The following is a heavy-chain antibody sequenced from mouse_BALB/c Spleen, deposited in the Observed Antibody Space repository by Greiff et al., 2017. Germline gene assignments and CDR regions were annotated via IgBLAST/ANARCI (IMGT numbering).Heavy chain of an antibody. D-gene: IGHD2-10*01. J-gene: IGHJ3*01. CDR2: ISDGGSYT. V-gene: IGHV5-4*02. CDR3: ARAYYGNYEFAY. Sequence: EVQGVESGGGLVKPGGSLKLSCAASGFTFSDYYMYWVRQTPEKRLEWVATISDGGSYTYYPDSVKGRFTISRDNAKNNLYLQMSSLKSEDIAMYYCARAYYGNYEFAYWGQGTLVTVSA. CDR1: GFTFSDYY.